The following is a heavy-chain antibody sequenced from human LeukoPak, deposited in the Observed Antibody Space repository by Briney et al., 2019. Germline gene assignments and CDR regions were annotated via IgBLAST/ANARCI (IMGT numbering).Heavy chain of an antibody. CDR2: INHSGST. D-gene: IGHD2-2*02. CDR3: ARGRTGCSSTSCYTGAGYYYMDV. CDR1: GGPFSGYY. J-gene: IGHJ6*03. Sequence: PSETLSLTCAVYGGPFSGYYWSWIRQPPGKGLEWIGEINHSGSTNYNPSLKSRVTISVDTSKNQFSLKLSSVTAADTAVYYCARGRTGCSSTSCYTGAGYYYMDVWGKGTTVTVSS. V-gene: IGHV4-34*01.